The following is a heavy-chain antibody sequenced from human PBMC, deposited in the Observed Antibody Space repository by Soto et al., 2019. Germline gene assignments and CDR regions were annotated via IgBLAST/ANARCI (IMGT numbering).Heavy chain of an antibody. J-gene: IGHJ6*02. CDR3: ARGSGYYYGMDV. CDR2: IYYSGST. Sequence: PSETLSLTCTVSGGSISSGDYHWSWIRQPPGKGLEWIGYIYYSGSTYYNPSLKSRVTISVDTSKNQFSLKLSSVTAADTAVYYCARGSGYYYGMDVWGQGTTVTVSS. D-gene: IGHD3-10*01. CDR1: GGSISSGDYH. V-gene: IGHV4-30-4*01.